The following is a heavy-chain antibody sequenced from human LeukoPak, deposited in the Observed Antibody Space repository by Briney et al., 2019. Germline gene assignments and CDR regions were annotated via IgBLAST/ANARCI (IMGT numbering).Heavy chain of an antibody. D-gene: IGHD6-19*01. V-gene: IGHV4-59*01. CDR2: IYYSGST. Sequence: SETLSLTCTVSGGSISSYYWSWIRQPPGKGLEWIGYIYYSGSTNYNPSLKSRVTISVDMSKNQFSLKLSSVTAADTAVYYCARVIGSGWYYFDYWGQGTLVTASS. CDR3: ARVIGSGWYYFDY. CDR1: GGSISSYY. J-gene: IGHJ4*02.